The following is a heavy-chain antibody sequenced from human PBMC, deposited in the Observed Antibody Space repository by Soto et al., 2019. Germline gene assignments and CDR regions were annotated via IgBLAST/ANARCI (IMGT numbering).Heavy chain of an antibody. V-gene: IGHV4-31*03. J-gene: IGHJ4*02. CDR1: GASISSGSYY. Sequence: QVQLQESGPGLVKPSQTLSLTCTVSGASISSGSYYWSWIRQLPGKGLEWIGYISNSGRTYYNPSLKSRVNISVDTSKNQFSLRLSSVTAADTAVYYCERAVDSNHVYWGQGTLVTVSS. CDR2: ISNSGRT. CDR3: ERAVDSNHVY. D-gene: IGHD4-4*01.